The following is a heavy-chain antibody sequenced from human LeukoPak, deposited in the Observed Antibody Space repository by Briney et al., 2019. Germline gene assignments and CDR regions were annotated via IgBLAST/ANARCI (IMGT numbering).Heavy chain of an antibody. D-gene: IGHD3-22*01. V-gene: IGHV1-18*01. Sequence: ASVKVSCKASGYTFTSHGISWVRQAPGQGLEWMGWISAYNGNTNYAQKLQGRVTMTTDTSTSTAYMELRSLRSDDTAVYYCAGDIPLLFRYYYDSSGYKPFDYWGQGTLVTVSS. CDR1: GYTFTSHG. CDR2: ISAYNGNT. J-gene: IGHJ4*02. CDR3: AGDIPLLFRYYYDSSGYKPFDY.